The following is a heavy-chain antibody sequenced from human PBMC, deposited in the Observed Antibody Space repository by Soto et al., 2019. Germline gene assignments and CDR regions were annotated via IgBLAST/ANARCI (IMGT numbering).Heavy chain of an antibody. V-gene: IGHV4-4*07. D-gene: IGHD2-2*02. CDR3: ARESGYCRSTSCYRFYWFDP. Sequence: PSETLSLTCTVSGGSISSYYWSWIRQPAGKGLEWIGRIYTSGSTNYNPSLKSRVTMSVDTSKNQFSLKLSSVTAADTAVYYCARESGYCRSTSCYRFYWFDPWGQGTPAPVYS. CDR1: GGSISSYY. J-gene: IGHJ5*02. CDR2: IYTSGST.